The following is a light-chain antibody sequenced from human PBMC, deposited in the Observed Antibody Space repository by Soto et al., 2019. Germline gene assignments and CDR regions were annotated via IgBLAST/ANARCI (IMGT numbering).Light chain of an antibody. CDR2: YDS. Sequence: SYELTQPPSVSVAPGKTARITCGGNNIGSKSVHWYQQKPGQAPVLVIYYDSDRPSGIPERFSGSNSGNTAILTISRVEAGDEAYYYCQVWDSSSDHVVFGGGTKVTVL. CDR3: QVWDSSSDHVV. J-gene: IGLJ2*01. CDR1: NIGSKS. V-gene: IGLV3-21*04.